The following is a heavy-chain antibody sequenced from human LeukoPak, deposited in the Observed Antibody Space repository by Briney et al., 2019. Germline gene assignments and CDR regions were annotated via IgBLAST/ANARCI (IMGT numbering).Heavy chain of an antibody. V-gene: IGHV1-8*03. Sequence: GASVKVSCKASGHTFTSYDINWVRQATGQGLEWMGWMNPNSGNTGYAQRFQGRVTITRNTSISTAYMELSSLRSEDTAVYYCARDGSIRGYYYGMDVWGQGTTVTVSS. CDR1: GHTFTSYD. D-gene: IGHD1-26*01. J-gene: IGHJ6*02. CDR2: MNPNSGNT. CDR3: ARDGSIRGYYYGMDV.